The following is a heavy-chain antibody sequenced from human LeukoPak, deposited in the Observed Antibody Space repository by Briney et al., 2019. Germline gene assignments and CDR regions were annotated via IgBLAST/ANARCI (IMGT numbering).Heavy chain of an antibody. D-gene: IGHD3-22*01. Sequence: GGSLRLSCAASGFTFSSYSMNWVRQAPGKGLEWVSSISSSSSYIYYADPVKGRFTISRDNAKNSLYLQMNSLRAEDTAVYYCARDLHLNYYDSSGWSDWGQGTLVTVSS. CDR2: ISSSSSYI. CDR3: ARDLHLNYYDSSGWSD. CDR1: GFTFSSYS. V-gene: IGHV3-21*01. J-gene: IGHJ4*02.